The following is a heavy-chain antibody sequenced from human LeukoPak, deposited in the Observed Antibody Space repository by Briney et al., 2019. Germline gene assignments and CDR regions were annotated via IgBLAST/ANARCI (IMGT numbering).Heavy chain of an antibody. CDR2: IKQGGSEK. V-gene: IGHV3-7*01. J-gene: IGHJ6*04. D-gene: IGHD2-15*01. CDR1: GFSFSNYA. Sequence: GGSLRLSCSASGFSFSNYAMYWVRQAPGKGLEWVANIKQGGSEKYYVDSVKGRITISRDNAKSSLYLQMNSVRAEDTAVYYCARDFGLRCSGGTCYSVYYYGMDVWGKGTMVTVSS. CDR3: ARDFGLRCSGGTCYSVYYYGMDV.